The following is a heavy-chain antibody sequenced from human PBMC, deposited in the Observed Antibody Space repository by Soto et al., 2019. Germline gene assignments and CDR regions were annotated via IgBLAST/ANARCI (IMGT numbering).Heavy chain of an antibody. V-gene: IGHV4-59*08. J-gene: IGHJ6*02. CDR1: GDFNNIYY. D-gene: IGHD5-18*01. CDR2: SYFSGST. Sequence: PSETRSLTGTVSGDFNNIYYWSWIRQPPGKGLEWSGFSYFSGSTNCIPSLKSRVTISVDTSMSQFSLKLNSVTAADTAVYYGARASPVVTDVWGQGTTVTVSS. CDR3: ARASPVVTDV.